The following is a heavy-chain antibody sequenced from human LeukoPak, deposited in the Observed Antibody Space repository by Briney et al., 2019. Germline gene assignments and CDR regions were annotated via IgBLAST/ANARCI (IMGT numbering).Heavy chain of an antibody. D-gene: IGHD3-3*01. V-gene: IGHV3-21*01. CDR3: ARGDFWSGYYDY. CDR2: ISSSSSNI. J-gene: IGHJ4*02. CDR1: GFTFSSYS. Sequence: GGSLRLSCAASGFTFSSYSMNWVRQAPGKGLEWVSSISSSSSNIYYADSVKGRFTISRDNAKNSLYLQMNSLRAEDTAVYYCARGDFWSGYYDYWGRGTLVTVSS.